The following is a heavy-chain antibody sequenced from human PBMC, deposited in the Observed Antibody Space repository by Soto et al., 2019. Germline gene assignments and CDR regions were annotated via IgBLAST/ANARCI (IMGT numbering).Heavy chain of an antibody. CDR2: IWYDGSNK. CDR1: GFTFSSYG. D-gene: IGHD6-13*01. CDR3: ARPQAAGTFRYYYYYGMDV. Sequence: PGWSLRLSCAASGFTFSSYGMHWVRQAPGKGLEWVAFIWYDGSNKYYADSVKGRFTISRDNSKNTLYLQMNSLRAEDTAVYYCARPQAAGTFRYYYYYGMDVWGQGTKVTVSS. J-gene: IGHJ6*02. V-gene: IGHV3-33*01.